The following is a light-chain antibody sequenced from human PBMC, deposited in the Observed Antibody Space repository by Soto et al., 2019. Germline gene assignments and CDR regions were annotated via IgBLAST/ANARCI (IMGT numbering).Light chain of an antibody. J-gene: IGLJ2*01. Sequence: QSVLTPPPSASGTPGQPVTISRSGSSSNIGSNYVYWYQQFPGTAPKLLIFSNNQRPSGVPDRFAGSKSGTSASLAISGLRSEDEADYHCAAWDDSLSGSWIFGGGTKVTVL. V-gene: IGLV1-47*02. CDR1: SSNIGSNY. CDR2: SNN. CDR3: AAWDDSLSGSWI.